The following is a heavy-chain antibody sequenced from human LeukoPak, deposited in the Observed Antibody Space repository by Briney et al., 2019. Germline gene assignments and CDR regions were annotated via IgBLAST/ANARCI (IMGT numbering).Heavy chain of an antibody. Sequence: GGSLRLSCAASGFTFSRYAMHWVRQAPGKGLEWEAVISYDGSKKYYADSVKGRFTISRDNSKNTLYLQMNSLRAEDTAMYYCARDLSPVVTAIAYWGQGTLVTVSS. CDR1: GFTFSRYA. CDR2: ISYDGSKK. J-gene: IGHJ4*02. CDR3: ARDLSPVVTAIAY. D-gene: IGHD2-21*02. V-gene: IGHV3-30-3*01.